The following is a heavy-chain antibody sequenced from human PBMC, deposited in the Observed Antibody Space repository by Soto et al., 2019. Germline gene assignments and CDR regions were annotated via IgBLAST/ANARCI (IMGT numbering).Heavy chain of an antibody. V-gene: IGHV4-4*07. CDR2: IYTSGGT. Sequence: SETLSLTCTVSGGSMITYYCIFIRHPAGKGLDWIVRIYTSGGTNYNPSLKSRVTMSVDTSKKRISLKLSSVTAADTAVYYCARGTVAGVDYGMDVWGQGTTVTVSS. J-gene: IGHJ6*02. CDR3: ARGTVAGVDYGMDV. CDR1: GGSMITYY. D-gene: IGHD6-13*01.